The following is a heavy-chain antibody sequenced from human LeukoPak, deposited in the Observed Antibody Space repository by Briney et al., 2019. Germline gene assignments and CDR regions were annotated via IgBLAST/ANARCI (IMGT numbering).Heavy chain of an antibody. CDR1: GFTFSSYS. CDR3: ARQLREGAFDI. V-gene: IGHV3-21*01. J-gene: IGHJ3*02. Sequence: GGSLRLSCAASGFTFSSYSMNWVRQAPGKGLEWVSSISSSSSYIYYADSVKGRFTISRDNAKNSLYLQMNSLRAEDTAVYYCARQLREGAFDIWGQGTMVTVSS. D-gene: IGHD1-1*01. CDR2: ISSSSSYI.